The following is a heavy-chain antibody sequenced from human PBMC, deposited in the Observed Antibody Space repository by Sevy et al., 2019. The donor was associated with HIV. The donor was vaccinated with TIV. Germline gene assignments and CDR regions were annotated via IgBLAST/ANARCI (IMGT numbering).Heavy chain of an antibody. Sequence: GGSLRLSCAASGFTPSTYGIHWVRQVPGKGLEWVAVIYYDGTNKHYADSVKGRFTISRDSSRNTVFLQMDSLRAEDTGGYYGARDPRLYGDYLLAYFDYWGQGTLVTVSS. CDR2: IYYDGTNK. J-gene: IGHJ4*02. V-gene: IGHV3-33*01. CDR1: GFTPSTYG. D-gene: IGHD4-17*01. CDR3: ARDPRLYGDYLLAYFDY.